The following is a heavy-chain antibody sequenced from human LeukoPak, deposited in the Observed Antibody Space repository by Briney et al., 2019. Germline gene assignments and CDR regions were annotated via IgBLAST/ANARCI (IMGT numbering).Heavy chain of an antibody. V-gene: IGHV1-2*02. CDR3: ARDGDDILTGYYQYYYYGMGV. CDR1: GYTFTGYY. D-gene: IGHD3-9*01. CDR2: INPNSGGT. Sequence: ASVKVSCKASGYTFTGYYMHWVRQAPGQGLEWMGWINPNSGGTNYAQKFQGRVTMNRDTSISTAYMELSRLRSDDTAVYYCARDGDDILTGYYQYYYYGMGVWGQGTTVTVSS. J-gene: IGHJ6*02.